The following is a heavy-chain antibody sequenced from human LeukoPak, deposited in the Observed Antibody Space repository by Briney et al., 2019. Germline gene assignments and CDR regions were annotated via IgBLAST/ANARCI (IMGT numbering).Heavy chain of an antibody. CDR3: ARGHGYSGYDLDY. V-gene: IGHV4-31*03. CDR2: IYYSGST. Sequence: SETLSLTCTVSGGSISSGGYYWSWIRQHPGTGLEWIGYIYYSGSTYYNPSLKSRVTISVDTSKNQFSLKLSSVTAADTAVYYCARGHGYSGYDLDYWGQGTLVTVSS. J-gene: IGHJ4*02. CDR1: GGSISSGGYY. D-gene: IGHD5-12*01.